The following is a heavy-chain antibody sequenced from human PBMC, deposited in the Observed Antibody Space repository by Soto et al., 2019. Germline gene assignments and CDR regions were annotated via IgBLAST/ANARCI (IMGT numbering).Heavy chain of an antibody. V-gene: IGHV1-18*04. Sequence: QIQLVQSGAEVKKPGASVRVSCKASGYAFSNYGISWIRQAPGLGLEWMGWISPYNGNTDYAQSLQGRVTMTTDTSTNTAYMELSSLTSDDTAVYYCATSSDSGFAPSRQGTLVTVSS. CDR1: GYAFSNYG. J-gene: IGHJ5*02. D-gene: IGHD3-10*01. CDR2: ISPYNGNT. CDR3: ATSSDSGFAP.